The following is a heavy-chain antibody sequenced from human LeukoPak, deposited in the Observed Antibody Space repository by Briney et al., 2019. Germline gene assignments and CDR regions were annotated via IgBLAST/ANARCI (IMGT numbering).Heavy chain of an antibody. CDR1: GGSISSSSYY. J-gene: IGHJ3*02. D-gene: IGHD6-13*01. Sequence: SETLSLTCTVSGGSISSSSYYWGWIRQPPGKGLEWIGYIYHSGSTYYNPSLKSRVTISVDRSKNQFSLKLSSVTAADTAVYYCASHKDLAAAGLFDIWGQGTMVTVSS. CDR3: ASHKDLAAAGLFDI. CDR2: IYHSGST. V-gene: IGHV4-39*07.